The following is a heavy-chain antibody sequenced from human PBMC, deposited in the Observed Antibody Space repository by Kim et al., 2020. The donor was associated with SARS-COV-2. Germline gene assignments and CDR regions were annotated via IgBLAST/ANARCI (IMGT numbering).Heavy chain of an antibody. Sequence: SDNPSLKSRVAIAVDTSKSQFPLKVSSVTAGGTAVYYCARFLVAAAWGDYWGQGTLVTVSS. D-gene: IGHD2-15*01. J-gene: IGHJ4*02. CDR3: ARFLVAAAWGDY. V-gene: IGHV4-59*01.